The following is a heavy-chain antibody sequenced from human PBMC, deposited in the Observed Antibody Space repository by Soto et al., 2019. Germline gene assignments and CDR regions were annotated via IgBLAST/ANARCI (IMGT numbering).Heavy chain of an antibody. Sequence: QVQLVQSGAEVKKPGASVKVSCKASGYTFSSYGITWVRQAPGPGLAWMGWISAYNGNTNYAQNFQGRVTMTTDTPTGTAYMELGSLRSDDTAVYYCSVLLLLPFDIWGQGTMVTVSS. CDR1: GYTFSSYG. J-gene: IGHJ3*02. D-gene: IGHD2-15*01. CDR2: ISAYNGNT. CDR3: SVLLLLPFDI. V-gene: IGHV1-18*04.